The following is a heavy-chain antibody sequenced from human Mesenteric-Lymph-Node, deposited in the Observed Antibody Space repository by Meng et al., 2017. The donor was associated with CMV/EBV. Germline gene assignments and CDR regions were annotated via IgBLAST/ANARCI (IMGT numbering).Heavy chain of an antibody. CDR2: ISSSRSTI. CDR1: GFTFSSYS. CDR3: ARDRYCGGRACYHFDY. Sequence: GGSLRLSCAASGFTFSSYSMNWVRQAPGKGLEWVSYISSSRSTIYYADSVKGRFTISRDNAKNSLYLQMNSLRAEDTAVYYCARDRYCGGRACYHFDYWGQGTLVTVSS. V-gene: IGHV3-48*04. D-gene: IGHD2-15*01. J-gene: IGHJ4*02.